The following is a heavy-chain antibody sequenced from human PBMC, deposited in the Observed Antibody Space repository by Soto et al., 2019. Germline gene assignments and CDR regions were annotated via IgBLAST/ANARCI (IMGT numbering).Heavy chain of an antibody. CDR2: ISAYNGNT. CDR3: ARGYYDFWSGYSNWFDP. J-gene: IGHJ5*02. D-gene: IGHD3-3*01. CDR1: GYTFTSYG. V-gene: IGHV1-18*01. Sequence: ASVKVSCKASGYTFTSYGISWVRQAPGQGLEWMGWISAYNGNTNYAQKLQGRVTMTTDTSTSTAYMELRSLRAEDTAVYYCARGYYDFWSGYSNWFDPWGQGTLVTVSS.